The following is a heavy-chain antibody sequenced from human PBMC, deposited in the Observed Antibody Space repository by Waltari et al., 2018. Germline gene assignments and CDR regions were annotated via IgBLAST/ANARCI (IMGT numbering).Heavy chain of an antibody. CDR3: ARFVTMIVVVREAYYFDY. Sequence: QVQLQQWGAGLLKPSETLSLTCAVYGGSFSGYYWSWIRQPPGKGLEWIGEINHSGSTNYNPSLKSRVTISVDTSKNQFSLKLSSVTAADTAVYYCARFVTMIVVVREAYYFDYWGQGTLVTVSS. CDR1: GGSFSGYY. D-gene: IGHD3-22*01. CDR2: INHSGST. J-gene: IGHJ4*02. V-gene: IGHV4-34*01.